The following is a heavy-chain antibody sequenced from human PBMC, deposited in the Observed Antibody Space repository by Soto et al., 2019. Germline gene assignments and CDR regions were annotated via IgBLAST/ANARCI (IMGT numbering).Heavy chain of an antibody. CDR3: ARTDQATADAFDI. CDR2: ISAYNGNT. D-gene: IGHD5-12*01. V-gene: IGHV1-18*01. CDR1: GYTFTSYG. J-gene: IGHJ3*02. Sequence: QVQLVQSGAEVKKPGASVKVSCKASGYTFTSYGISWVRQAPGQGLEWMGWISAYNGNTNYAQKLQGRVTMPTDTSTSKAYMELRSLRCDDTSVYYCARTDQATADAFDIWGQGTIVTVSS.